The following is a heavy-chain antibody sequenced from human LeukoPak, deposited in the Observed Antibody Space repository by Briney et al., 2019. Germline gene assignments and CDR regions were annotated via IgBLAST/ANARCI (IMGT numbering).Heavy chain of an antibody. CDR1: GYTFTSYG. J-gene: IGHJ4*02. CDR2: ISGYNDNT. CDR3: ARGGYSYGKAAFDY. D-gene: IGHD5-18*01. V-gene: IGHV1-18*01. Sequence: GASVKVSCKASGYTFTSYGIIWVRQAPGQGLEWMGWISGYNDNTKYAQKLQGRVTMTTDTSTSKAYMELRSLRSDDTAVYYCARGGYSYGKAAFDYWGQGTLVTVSS.